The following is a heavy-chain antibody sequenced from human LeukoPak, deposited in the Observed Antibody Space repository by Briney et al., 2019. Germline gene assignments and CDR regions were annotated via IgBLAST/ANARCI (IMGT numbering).Heavy chain of an antibody. CDR3: ASDPTPLYSYGYEVDY. J-gene: IGHJ4*02. CDR2: ISSSSSYI. Sequence: GGSLRLSCAASGFTFSSYSMNWVRQAPGKWLEWVSSISSSSSYIYYADSVKGRFTISRDNAKNSLYLQMNSLRAEDTAVYYCASDPTPLYSYGYEVDYWGQGTLVTVSS. V-gene: IGHV3-21*01. CDR1: GFTFSSYS. D-gene: IGHD5-18*01.